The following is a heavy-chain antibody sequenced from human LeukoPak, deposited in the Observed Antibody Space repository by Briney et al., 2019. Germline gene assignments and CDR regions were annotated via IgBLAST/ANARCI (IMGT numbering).Heavy chain of an antibody. CDR3: AKETGAMAYYFDY. CDR1: GFTFSSYA. V-gene: IGHV3-23*01. J-gene: IGHJ4*02. Sequence: GGSLRLSCAASGFTFSSYALSWVRQAPGKGLEWVSGISGNGDITYYADSAKGRFTISRDNPRDTVYLQMNSLRADDTALYYCAKETGAMAYYFDYWGQGTLVTVSS. D-gene: IGHD5-18*01. CDR2: ISGNGDIT.